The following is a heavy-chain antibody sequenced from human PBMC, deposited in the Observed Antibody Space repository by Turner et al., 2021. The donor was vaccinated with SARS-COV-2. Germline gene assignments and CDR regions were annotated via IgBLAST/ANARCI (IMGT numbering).Heavy chain of an antibody. D-gene: IGHD2-21*02. CDR2: INPLTGVT. CDR3: ARGMGATAIGAN. Sequence: QVQLVQSGAEVKKPGASVKVSWQTSGYTFPNCYLHWVRQAPGQGLQWVGRINPLTGVTDYAQDFQGRVTVTKDTSITTSYMELSSLKSDDTAIYFCARGMGATAIGANWGLGTLVTVSS. V-gene: IGHV1-2*06. CDR1: GYTFPNCY. J-gene: IGHJ4*02.